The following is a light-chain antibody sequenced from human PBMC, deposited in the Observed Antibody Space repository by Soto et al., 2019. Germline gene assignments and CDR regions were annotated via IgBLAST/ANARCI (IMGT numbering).Light chain of an antibody. Sequence: QSALTQPPSASGSPGQSVAISCTGTSSDVGGYNYVSWYQQHPGKAPKLMIYEVNKRPSGVPDRFSGSKSGNTASLTVSGLQAEVEADYYCSSYAGSSNVFGTGTKAHRP. CDR2: EVN. CDR1: SSDVGGYNY. J-gene: IGLJ1*01. V-gene: IGLV2-8*01. CDR3: SSYAGSSNV.